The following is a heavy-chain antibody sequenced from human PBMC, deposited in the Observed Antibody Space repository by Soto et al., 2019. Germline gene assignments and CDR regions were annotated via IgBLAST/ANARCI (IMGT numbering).Heavy chain of an antibody. CDR3: AIEQRCSDWFDP. CDR2: IYSSGST. V-gene: IGHV4-4*07. Sequence: PSETLSLTRTVTGGTISGYYWTWIRQSAGGGLEWIGRIYSSGSTNYNPSLKSRVTISLDTPMNHFSLRLSSVTAADTAVYYCAIEQRCSDWFDPWAQGPVVTVS. J-gene: IGHJ5*02. D-gene: IGHD3-10*02. CDR1: GGTISGYY.